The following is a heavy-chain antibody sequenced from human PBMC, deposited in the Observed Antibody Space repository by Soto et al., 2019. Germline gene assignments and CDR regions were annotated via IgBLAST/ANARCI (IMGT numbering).Heavy chain of an antibody. CDR3: ARDGLLFSGPYRPSRFDY. Sequence: VGSLRLSCAASGFKFSNYWMSWVRQAPGKGLEWVGNIKHDTSEAHYADSVKGRFTITRDNIKNFLFLQMNGLRADDTASYYCARDGLLFSGPYRPSRFDYWGLGTLVTVSS. V-gene: IGHV3-7*03. J-gene: IGHJ4*02. CDR2: IKHDTSEA. CDR1: GFKFSNYW. D-gene: IGHD3-16*02.